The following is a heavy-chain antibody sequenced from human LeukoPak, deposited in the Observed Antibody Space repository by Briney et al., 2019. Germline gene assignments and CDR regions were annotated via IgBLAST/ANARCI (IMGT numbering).Heavy chain of an antibody. V-gene: IGHV3-21*01. CDR1: GFTFSSYS. D-gene: IGHD3-22*01. J-gene: IGHJ4*02. CDR3: ARSGYYYDSSDLIDY. CDR2: ISSSSSYI. Sequence: RGSLRLSCAASGFTFSSYSMNWVRQAPGKGLEWVSSISSSSSYIYYADSVKGRFTISRDNAKNSLYLQMNSLRAEDTAVYYCARSGYYYDSSDLIDYWGQGTLVTVSS.